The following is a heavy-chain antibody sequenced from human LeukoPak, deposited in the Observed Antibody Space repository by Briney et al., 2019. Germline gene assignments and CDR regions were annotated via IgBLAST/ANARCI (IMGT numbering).Heavy chain of an antibody. D-gene: IGHD1-26*01. CDR1: GGSISGYF. J-gene: IGHJ4*02. V-gene: IGHV4-4*07. CDR3: ARATATFDY. CDR2: IYSSGST. Sequence: PSETLSLTCTVSGGSISGYFWAWIRRPAGKGLEWIGRIYSSGSTNYNLSLKSRVTMSVDTSKNQFSLRLSSVTAADTAVYYCARATATFDYWGQGTLVTVSS.